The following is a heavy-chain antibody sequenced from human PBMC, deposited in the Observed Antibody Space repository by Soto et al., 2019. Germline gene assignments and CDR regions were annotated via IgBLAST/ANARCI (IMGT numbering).Heavy chain of an antibody. CDR2: IYHSGST. J-gene: IGHJ4*02. CDR3: AEGIAARPLGY. CDR1: GGSISSGGYS. V-gene: IGHV4-30-2*01. Sequence: QLQLQESGSGLVKPSQTLSLTCAVSGGSISSGGYSWSWIRQPPGKGLEWIGYIYHSGSTYYNPSPKXRXTXSXXRSKNQFSLKLSSVTAADTAVYYCAEGIAARPLGYWGQGTLVTVSS. D-gene: IGHD6-6*01.